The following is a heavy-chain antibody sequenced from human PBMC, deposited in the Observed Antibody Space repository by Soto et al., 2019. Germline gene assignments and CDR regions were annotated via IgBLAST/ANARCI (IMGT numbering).Heavy chain of an antibody. V-gene: IGHV4-59*08. CDR2: IYYSGST. CDR1: GGSISSYY. J-gene: IGHJ4*02. CDR3: ARLWGWFGDF. D-gene: IGHD3-10*01. Sequence: QVQLQESGPGLVKPSETLSLTCTVSGGSISSYYWSWIRQPPGKGLEWIGYIYYSGSTNYNPSLRSRVPRSVDTTKTRFSLKLSSATAADTAAYYCARLWGWFGDFWGQGTLVTVSS.